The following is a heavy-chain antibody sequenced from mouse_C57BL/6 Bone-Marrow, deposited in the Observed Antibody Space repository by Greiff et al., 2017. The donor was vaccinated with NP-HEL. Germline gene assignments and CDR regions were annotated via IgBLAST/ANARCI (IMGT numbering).Heavy chain of an antibody. J-gene: IGHJ1*03. CDR2: ISIGHGYT. CDR1: GYTFTSYG. V-gene: IGHV1-58*01. Sequence: VQLQQSGAELVRPGSSVKMSCKTSGYTFTSYGINWVKQRPGQGLEWIGYISIGHGYTEYNEKFKGKATLTSDPSSSTAYMQLSSLTSEDSASYFCARKGTWERYFDVWGTGTTVTVSS. CDR3: ARKGTWERYFDV. D-gene: IGHD4-1*01.